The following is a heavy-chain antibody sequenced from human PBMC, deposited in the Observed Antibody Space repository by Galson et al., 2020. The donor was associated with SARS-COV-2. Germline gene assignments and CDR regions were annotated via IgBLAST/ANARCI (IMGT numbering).Heavy chain of an antibody. V-gene: IGHV1-8*01. CDR3: ARGGLRLAELHYYYYGMDV. J-gene: IGHJ6*02. CDR2: MNPNSGNT. D-gene: IGHD1-26*01. Sequence: ASVKVSCKASGYTFTSYDINWVRQATGQGLEWMGWMNPNSGNTGYAQKFQGRVTMTRNTSISTAYMELSSLRSEDTAVYYCARGGLRLAELHYYYYGMDVWGQGTTVTVSS. CDR1: GYTFTSYD.